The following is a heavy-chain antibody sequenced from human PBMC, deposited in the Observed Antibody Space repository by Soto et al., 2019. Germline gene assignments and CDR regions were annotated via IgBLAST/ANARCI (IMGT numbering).Heavy chain of an antibody. CDR1: GASISSGGYS. Sequence: SETLSLTCAVSGASISSGGYSWSWIRQPPGKGLEWIGYIYYSGSTYYNPSLKSRVTISVDTSKNQFSLKLSTVTPADTTVYYCATSVFPWGQGTLVTVSS. CDR3: ATSVFP. V-gene: IGHV4-30-4*07. CDR2: IYYSGST. J-gene: IGHJ5*02.